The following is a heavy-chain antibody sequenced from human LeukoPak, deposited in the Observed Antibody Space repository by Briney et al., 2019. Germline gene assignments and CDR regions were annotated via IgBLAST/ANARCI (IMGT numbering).Heavy chain of an antibody. Sequence: ASVKVSCKASGYTFTSYYMHWVRQAPGQGLEWMGIINPSGGSTSYAQKFQGRVTMTRDTSTNTAYMELSSLRSEDTAVYYCTSSVVPAAMGGGIDYWGQGTLVTVSS. J-gene: IGHJ4*02. CDR3: TSSVVPAAMGGGIDY. CDR2: INPSGGST. V-gene: IGHV1-46*01. CDR1: GYTFTSYY. D-gene: IGHD2-2*01.